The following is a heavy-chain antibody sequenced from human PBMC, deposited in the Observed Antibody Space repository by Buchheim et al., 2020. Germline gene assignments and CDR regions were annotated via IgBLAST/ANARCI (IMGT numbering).Heavy chain of an antibody. D-gene: IGHD5-18*01. CDR3: ARGHGGYSYGYYYYYGMDV. J-gene: IGHJ6*02. V-gene: IGHV3-48*03. Sequence: EVQLVESGGGLVQPGGSLRLSCAASGFTFSSYEMNWVRQAPGKGLEWVSYISSSGSTIYYADSVKGRFTISRDNAKNSLYLQMSSLRAEDTAVYYCARGHGGYSYGYYYYYGMDVWGQGTT. CDR2: ISSSGSTI. CDR1: GFTFSSYE.